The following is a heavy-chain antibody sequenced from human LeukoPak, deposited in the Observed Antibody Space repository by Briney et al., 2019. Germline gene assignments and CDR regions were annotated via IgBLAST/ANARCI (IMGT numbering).Heavy chain of an antibody. CDR2: FDPEDGET. CDR1: GYTLTELS. D-gene: IGHD3-22*01. V-gene: IGHV1-24*01. Sequence: ASVKVSCKVSGYTLTELSMHWVRQAPGKGLEWTGGFDPEDGETIYAQKFQGRVTMTEDTSTDTAYMELSSLRFEDTAVYYCATDATSYYYDTSGQIDAFDIWGQGTMVTVSS. J-gene: IGHJ3*02. CDR3: ATDATSYYYDTSGQIDAFDI.